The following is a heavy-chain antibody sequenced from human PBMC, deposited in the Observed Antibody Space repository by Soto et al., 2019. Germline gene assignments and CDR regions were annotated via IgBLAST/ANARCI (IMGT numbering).Heavy chain of an antibody. D-gene: IGHD4-17*01. CDR2: IYYSGST. CDR1: GGSISSGGYY. V-gene: IGHV4-31*03. Sequence: SETLSLTCTVSGGSISSGGYYWSWIRQHPGKGLEWIGYIYYSGSTYYNPSLKSRVTISVDTSKNQFSLKLSSVTAADTAVYYCARELYGDSNWFDPWGQGXLVTVSS. J-gene: IGHJ5*02. CDR3: ARELYGDSNWFDP.